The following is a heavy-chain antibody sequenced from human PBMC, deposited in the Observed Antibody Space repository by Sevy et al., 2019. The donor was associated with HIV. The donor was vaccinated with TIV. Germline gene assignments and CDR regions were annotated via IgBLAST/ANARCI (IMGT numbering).Heavy chain of an antibody. CDR1: GYTFTSYG. J-gene: IGHJ6*02. D-gene: IGHD3-3*01. Sequence: ASVKVSCKASGYTFTSYGISWVRQAPGQGLEWMGWISAYNGNTNYAQKLQGRVTMTTDTTTSTAYMELRSLRSDDTAVYYCARDDDFLPGEPNNYYYYGMDVWGQGTTVTVSS. CDR3: ARDDDFLPGEPNNYYYYGMDV. V-gene: IGHV1-18*01. CDR2: ISAYNGNT.